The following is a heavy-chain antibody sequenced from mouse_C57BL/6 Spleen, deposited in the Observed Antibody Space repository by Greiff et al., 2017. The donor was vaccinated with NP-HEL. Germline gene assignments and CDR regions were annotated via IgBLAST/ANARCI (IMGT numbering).Heavy chain of an antibody. CDR3: ARDLGLDY. CDR1: GFTFSDYY. Sequence: EVQLVESEGGLVQPGSSIKLSCTASGFTFSDYYMAWVRQVPEKGLEWVANINYDGSSTYYLDSLKSRFIISRDNAKNILYLQMSSLKSEDTATYYCARDLGLDYWGQGTSVTVSS. CDR2: INYDGSST. J-gene: IGHJ4*01. V-gene: IGHV5-16*01.